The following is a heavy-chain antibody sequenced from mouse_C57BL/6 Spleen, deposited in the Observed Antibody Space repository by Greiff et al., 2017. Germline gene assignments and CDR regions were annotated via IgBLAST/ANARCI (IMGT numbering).Heavy chain of an antibody. CDR3: ARGWDYFDY. Sequence: QVQLQQSGAELARPGASVKMSCKASGYTFTSYTMHWVKQRPGQGLEWIGYINPSSGYTKYNQKFKDKATLAADKSSSTAYMQLSSLKSEDSAVYDGARGWDYFDYWGQGTTLTVSS. J-gene: IGHJ2*01. V-gene: IGHV1-4*01. CDR1: GYTFTSYT. CDR2: INPSSGYT. D-gene: IGHD1-1*02.